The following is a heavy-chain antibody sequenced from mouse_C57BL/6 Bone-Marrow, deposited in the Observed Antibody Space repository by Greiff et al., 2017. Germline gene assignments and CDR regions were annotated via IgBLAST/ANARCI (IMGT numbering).Heavy chain of an antibody. V-gene: IGHV5-6*01. CDR1: GFTFSSYG. CDR2: ISSGGSYT. Sequence: EVNVVESGGDLVKPGGSLKLSCAASGFTFSSYGMSWVRQTPDKRLEWVATISSGGSYTYYPDSVKGRFTISRDNAKNTLYLQMSSLKSEDTAMYYCARHPITTVVAPWYFDVWGTGTTVTVSS. J-gene: IGHJ1*03. CDR3: ARHPITTVVAPWYFDV. D-gene: IGHD1-1*01.